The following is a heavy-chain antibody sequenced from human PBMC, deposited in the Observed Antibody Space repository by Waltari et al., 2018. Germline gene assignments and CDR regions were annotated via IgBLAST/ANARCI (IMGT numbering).Heavy chain of an antibody. CDR3: ARLSPIDCSSTSCYLGAFDI. J-gene: IGHJ3*02. Sequence: QVQLQQWGAGLLKPSETLSLTCAVYGGSFSGYYWSWIRQPPGKGLEWIGEINHVGSTNYIPALKSRVTISVDTSKNQFSLKLSSVTAADTAVYYCARLSPIDCSSTSCYLGAFDIWGQGTMVTVSS. V-gene: IGHV4-34*01. D-gene: IGHD2-2*01. CDR2: INHVGST. CDR1: GGSFSGYY.